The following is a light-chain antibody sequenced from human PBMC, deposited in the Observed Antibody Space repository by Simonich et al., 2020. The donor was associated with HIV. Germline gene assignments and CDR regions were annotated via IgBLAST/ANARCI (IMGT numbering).Light chain of an antibody. Sequence: ELVLTQSPATLSLSPGERATLSCRASQSVSTYLAWYQQKPGQAPRLLIYDASNRATRIPARFSGRGSGTDFTLTISSLEPEDFAVYYCQQRSNWPPIFTFGPGTKVDI. CDR3: QQRSNWPPIFT. J-gene: IGKJ3*01. CDR1: QSVSTY. CDR2: DAS. V-gene: IGKV3-11*01.